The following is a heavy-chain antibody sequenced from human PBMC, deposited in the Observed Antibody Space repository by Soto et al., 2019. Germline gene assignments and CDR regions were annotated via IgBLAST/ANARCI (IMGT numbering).Heavy chain of an antibody. CDR3: ARSYYDSSGYYYTPLPSEYFQH. CDR2: ISYDGSNK. Sequence: GGSLRLSCAASGFTFSSYAMHWVRQAPGKGLEWMAVISYDGSNKYYADSVKGRFTISRDNSKNTLYLQMNSLRAEDTAVYYCARSYYDSSGYYYTPLPSEYFQHWGQGTLVTVSS. CDR1: GFTFSSYA. D-gene: IGHD3-22*01. V-gene: IGHV3-30-3*01. J-gene: IGHJ1*01.